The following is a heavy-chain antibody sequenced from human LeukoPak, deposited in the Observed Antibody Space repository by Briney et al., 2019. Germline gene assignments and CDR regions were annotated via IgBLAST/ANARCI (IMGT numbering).Heavy chain of an antibody. CDR2: IYPGDSGP. J-gene: IGHJ3*01. CDR1: GYSFTSYC. Sequence: GESLKISCKVSGYSFTSYCIGWVRQMPGKGLEWMGNIYPGDSGPTYSPSFQGQVTISVDKSINTAYLQWSSLQASDTAMYYCGMSGDRVPLQDDVFDVWGQETMVTVST. D-gene: IGHD1-26*01. CDR3: GMSGDRVPLQDDVFDV. V-gene: IGHV5-51*01.